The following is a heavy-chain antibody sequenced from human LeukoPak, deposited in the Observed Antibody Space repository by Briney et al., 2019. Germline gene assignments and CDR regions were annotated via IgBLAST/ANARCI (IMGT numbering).Heavy chain of an antibody. CDR2: IRYDGSNK. CDR1: GFTFSSYG. V-gene: IGHV3-30*02. CDR3: ARDRYYYGSGSYAEFDY. D-gene: IGHD3-10*01. J-gene: IGHJ4*02. Sequence: PGGSLRLSCAASGFTFSSYGMHWVRQAPGKGLEWVAFIRYDGSNKYYADSVKGRFTISRDNSKNTLYLQMNSLRAEDTAVYYCARDRYYYGSGSYAEFDYWGQGTLVTVSS.